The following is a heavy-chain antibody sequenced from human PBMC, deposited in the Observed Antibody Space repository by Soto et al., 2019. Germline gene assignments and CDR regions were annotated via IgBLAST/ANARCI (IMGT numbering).Heavy chain of an antibody. CDR2: MNPSGDRT. D-gene: IGHD5-12*01. J-gene: IGHJ3*01. CDR3: ARGRGYSGDDLQEDGFDV. CDR1: GYTFSSFY. V-gene: IGHV1-46*01. Sequence: QVQLMQSGTEVKEPGASVNLSCKASGYTFSSFYIHWVRQAPGLGLEWVGIMNPSGDRTNYAQNFQGRVTMTRDTATSTVYMELSSLRSEDTAVYYCARGRGYSGDDLQEDGFDVWGQGTMVTVS.